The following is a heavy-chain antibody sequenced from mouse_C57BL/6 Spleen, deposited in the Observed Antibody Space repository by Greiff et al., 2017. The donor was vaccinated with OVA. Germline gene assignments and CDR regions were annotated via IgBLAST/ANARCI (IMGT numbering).Heavy chain of an antibody. J-gene: IGHJ4*01. Sequence: EVKLVESGGGLVQPGGSLSLSCAASGFTFTDYYMSWVRQPPGKALEWLGFIRNKANGYTTEYSASVKGRFTISRDNSQSILYLQMNALRAEDSATYYCARPRDGYYAMDYWGQGTSVTVSS. CDR3: ARPRDGYYAMDY. CDR1: GFTFTDYY. CDR2: IRNKANGYTT. V-gene: IGHV7-3*01. D-gene: IGHD3-1*01.